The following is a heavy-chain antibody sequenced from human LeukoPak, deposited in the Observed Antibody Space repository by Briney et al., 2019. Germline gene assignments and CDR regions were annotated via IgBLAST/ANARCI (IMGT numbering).Heavy chain of an antibody. D-gene: IGHD3-22*01. CDR2: IASDGNNK. CDR3: VKDRDYDSSGHFYGFQH. Sequence: GRSLRLSCAASGFTFSGYGMHWVRQAPGKELEWVAAIASDGNNKYYAESVKGRFTISRDNSRNTLYQQMNSLRAEDTAVYYCVKDRDYDSSGHFYGFQHWGQGTLVTVSS. CDR1: GFTFSGYG. J-gene: IGHJ4*02. V-gene: IGHV3-30*18.